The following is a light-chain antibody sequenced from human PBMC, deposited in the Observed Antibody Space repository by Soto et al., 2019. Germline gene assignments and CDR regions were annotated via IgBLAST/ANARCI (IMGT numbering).Light chain of an antibody. CDR3: SSYVGSSTFV. J-gene: IGLJ1*01. V-gene: IGLV2-23*01. Sequence: QSALTQPASVSGSPGQSITISCTGTSSDVGSYNLVSWYQQHPGKAPKLMIYEGSKRPSGVSNRFSGSKSGNTASLTISGLQAEDEADYYCSSYVGSSTFVFGTGTKVTVL. CDR1: SSDVGSYNL. CDR2: EGS.